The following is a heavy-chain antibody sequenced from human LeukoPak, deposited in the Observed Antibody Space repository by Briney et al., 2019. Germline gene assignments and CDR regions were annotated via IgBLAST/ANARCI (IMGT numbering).Heavy chain of an antibody. CDR1: GYSISSGYY. CDR2: IYHSGST. J-gene: IGHJ6*03. V-gene: IGHV4-38-2*02. Sequence: PSETLSLTCTVSGYSISSGYYWGWIRQPPGKGLEWIGSIYHSGSTYYYPSLKSRVTISVDTSKNQFSLKLSSVTAADTAVYYCARDQPYTDVWGKGTTVTVSS. CDR3: ARDQPYTDV.